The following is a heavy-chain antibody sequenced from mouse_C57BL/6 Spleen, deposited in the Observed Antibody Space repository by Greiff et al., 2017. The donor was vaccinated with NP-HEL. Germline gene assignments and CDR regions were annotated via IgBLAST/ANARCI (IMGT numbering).Heavy chain of an antibody. CDR3: ARWGHDYDFAY. J-gene: IGHJ3*01. CDR1: GYAFSSYW. Sequence: QVQLQQSGAELVKPGASVKISCKASGYAFSSYWMNWVKQRPGKGLEWIGQIYPGDGDTNYNGKFKGKATLTAVKSSSTAYMQLSSLTSEDSAVYFCARWGHDYDFAYWGQGTLVTVSA. V-gene: IGHV1-80*01. CDR2: IYPGDGDT. D-gene: IGHD2-4*01.